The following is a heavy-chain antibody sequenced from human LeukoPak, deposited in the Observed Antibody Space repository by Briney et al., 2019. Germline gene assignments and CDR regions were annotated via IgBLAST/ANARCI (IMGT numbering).Heavy chain of an antibody. D-gene: IGHD4-17*01. CDR3: ASPIMTTATGAFDI. CDR2: MNPNSGNT. CDR1: GYTFTSYD. J-gene: IGHJ3*02. V-gene: IGHV1-8*01. Sequence: ASVKVSCKASGYTFTSYDINWARQATGQGLEWMGWMNPNSGNTGYAQKFQGRVTMTRNTSISTAYMELSSLRSEDTAVYYCASPIMTTATGAFDIWGQGTMVTVSS.